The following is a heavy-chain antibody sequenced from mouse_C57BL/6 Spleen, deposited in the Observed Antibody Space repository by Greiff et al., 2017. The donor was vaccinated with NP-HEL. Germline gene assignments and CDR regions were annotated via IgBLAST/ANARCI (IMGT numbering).Heavy chain of an antibody. CDR2: IYPGDGDT. CDR1: GYAFSSSW. Sequence: VQLQESGPELVKPGASVKISCKASGYAFSSSWMNWVKQRPGKGLEWIGRIYPGDGDTNYNGKFKGKATLTADKSSSTAYMQLSSLTSEDSAVYFCARSYYGSGEWFAYWGQGTLVTVSA. V-gene: IGHV1-82*01. CDR3: ARSYYGSGEWFAY. D-gene: IGHD1-1*01. J-gene: IGHJ3*01.